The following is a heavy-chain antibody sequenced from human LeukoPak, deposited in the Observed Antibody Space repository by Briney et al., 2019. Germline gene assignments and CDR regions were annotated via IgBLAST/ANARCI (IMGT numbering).Heavy chain of an antibody. CDR1: GFTFSSYE. J-gene: IGHJ4*02. V-gene: IGHV3-23*01. CDR3: AKDSHWILFDD. Sequence: GGSLRLSCAASGFTFSSYEMNWVRQAPGRGLEWVSGIGGSGTRTYYADSVKGRFTISRDNSKNTLYLQMNSLREEDTAVYYCAKDSHWILFDDWGQGTLVTVSS. CDR2: IGGSGTRT. D-gene: IGHD2-2*03.